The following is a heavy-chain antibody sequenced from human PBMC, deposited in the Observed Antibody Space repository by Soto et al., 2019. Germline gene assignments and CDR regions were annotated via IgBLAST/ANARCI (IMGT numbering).Heavy chain of an antibody. V-gene: IGHV1-18*01. Sequence: QVQLVQSGAEVKKPGASVKVSCKASGYTFTKFGISWVRQAPGQGLEWMGWVSGYNGETSYAQSLQGRVTMTTDTSTTTAYIELRSLRSDDTSVFYCARDGLGTYYYNGMDVWGQGTTVTVSS. CDR1: GYTFTKFG. CDR3: ARDGLGTYYYNGMDV. D-gene: IGHD1-7*01. J-gene: IGHJ6*02. CDR2: VSGYNGET.